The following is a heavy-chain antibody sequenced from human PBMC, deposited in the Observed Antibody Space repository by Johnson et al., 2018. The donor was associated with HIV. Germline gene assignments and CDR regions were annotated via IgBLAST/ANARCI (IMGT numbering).Heavy chain of an antibody. CDR3: AKDRAMRQWEWDAFDI. V-gene: IGHV3-30*02. J-gene: IGHJ3*02. CDR2: IRYDESNK. Sequence: QVQLVESGGGVVQPGGSLRLSCAASGFTFSSHGMHWVRKAPGKGLEWVAFIRYDESNKYYADSLKGRFTISRDNSRNTLYLQMNSLRAEDTALYYCAKDRAMRQWEWDAFDIWGQGTMVTVSS. CDR1: GFTFSSHG. D-gene: IGHD1-26*01.